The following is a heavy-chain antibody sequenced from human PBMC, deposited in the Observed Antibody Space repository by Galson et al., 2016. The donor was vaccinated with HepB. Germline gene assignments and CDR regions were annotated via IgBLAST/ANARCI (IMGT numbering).Heavy chain of an antibody. V-gene: IGHV3-74*01. D-gene: IGHD3-22*01. CDR3: TRDSYSSADY. Sequence: SLRLSCAASGFTFSSNWFHWVRQAPGRGLVWVSRINNDGSETFYADSVKGRSTISRDNAKNTVYLQMNSLRAEDSAVYYCTRDSYSSADYWGQGTLVTVSS. J-gene: IGHJ4*02. CDR2: INNDGSET. CDR1: GFTFSSNW.